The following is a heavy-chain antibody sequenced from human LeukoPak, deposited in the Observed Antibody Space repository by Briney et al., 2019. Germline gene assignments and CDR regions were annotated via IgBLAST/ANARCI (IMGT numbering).Heavy chain of an antibody. J-gene: IGHJ4*02. CDR2: MNPDSGNT. D-gene: IGHD1-26*01. V-gene: IGHV1-8*01. CDR3: TRGSGGPI. CDR1: GYTFTSLD. Sequence: ASVKVSCKASGYTFTSLDINWVRQATGQGLEWMGWMNPDSGNTGYAQKFQGRVSMIRNTSTSTAYLELRRLRSEDTAVYYCTRGSGGPIWGQGTPVIVSS.